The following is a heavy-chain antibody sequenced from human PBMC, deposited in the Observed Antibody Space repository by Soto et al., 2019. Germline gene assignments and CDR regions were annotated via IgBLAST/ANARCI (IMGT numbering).Heavy chain of an antibody. CDR3: ARGGTVAANLGWFDP. CDR2: IYYSGST. Sequence: QVQLQESGPGLVKPSQTLSLTCSVSGGSISSGVYYWSWIRQHPGKGLECIVYIYYSGSTYYNPSHQCRFTISVDTSRNQCSLKLISVTAAYTAVYYCARGGTVAANLGWFDPWVQGNMLTVSS. V-gene: IGHV4-31*03. D-gene: IGHD1-26*01. CDR1: GGSISSGVYY. J-gene: IGHJ5*02.